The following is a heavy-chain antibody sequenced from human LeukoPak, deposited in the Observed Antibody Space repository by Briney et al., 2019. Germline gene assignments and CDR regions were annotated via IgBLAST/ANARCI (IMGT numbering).Heavy chain of an antibody. CDR2: IYSGGNT. CDR1: GFTFNTYW. J-gene: IGHJ4*02. CDR3: AKDINWASFES. D-gene: IGHD7-27*01. Sequence: GGSLRLSCAPSGFTFNTYWMSWVRQAPGMGLEWVSFIYSGGNTYYADSVKGRFTISRDNSKNTVHLQMNSLRAEDTALYYCAKDINWASFESWGQGTLVTVSS. V-gene: IGHV3-53*01.